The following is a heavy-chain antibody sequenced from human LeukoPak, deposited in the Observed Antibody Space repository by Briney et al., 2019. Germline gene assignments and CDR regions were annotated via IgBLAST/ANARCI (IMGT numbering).Heavy chain of an antibody. Sequence: ASVKVSCKASGYTFTNNYLHWVRQAPGQGLEWMGMIYPRDGSTSYAQNFQGRVTVTRDTSTATVHMELRGLRSEDTAVYYCARDQEGFDYWGQGALVTVSS. CDR2: IYPRDGST. CDR1: GYTFTNNY. V-gene: IGHV1-46*01. J-gene: IGHJ4*02. CDR3: ARDQEGFDY.